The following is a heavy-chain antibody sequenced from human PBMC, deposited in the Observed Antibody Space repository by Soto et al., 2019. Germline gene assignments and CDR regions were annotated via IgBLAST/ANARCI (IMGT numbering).Heavy chain of an antibody. J-gene: IGHJ6*03. V-gene: IGHV3-48*01. D-gene: IGHD2-15*01. CDR2: ISGSSGTI. CDR1: GFIFSNTA. Sequence: GGSLRLSCAASGFIFSNTALNWVRQAPGKGLQWVSYISGSSGTIYYAASVRGRFTVSRDNAKNSLYLQMNSLRAEDTAVYYCARELLEGYYYMDVWGKGTTVTVSS. CDR3: ARELLEGYYYMDV.